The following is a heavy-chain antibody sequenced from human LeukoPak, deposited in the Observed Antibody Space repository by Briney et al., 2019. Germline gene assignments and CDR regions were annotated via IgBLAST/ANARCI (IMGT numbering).Heavy chain of an antibody. J-gene: IGHJ4*02. V-gene: IGHV4-39*01. CDR2: MYYSGST. CDR3: ASSITIFGVVLRTIYFDY. Sequence: SETLSLTCTVSGGSISSSSYYWGWIRQPPGTGLEWIGGMYYSGSTYYNPSLKSRVIISVDTSKNQFSLKLRSVTAADTAVYYCASSITIFGVVLRTIYFDYWGQGILVTVSS. CDR1: GGSISSSSYY. D-gene: IGHD3-3*01.